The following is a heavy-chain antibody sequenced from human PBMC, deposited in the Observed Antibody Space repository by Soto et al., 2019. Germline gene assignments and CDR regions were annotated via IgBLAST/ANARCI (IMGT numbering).Heavy chain of an antibody. V-gene: IGHV3-74*01. CDR1: GFTFSSYW. CDR2: INSDGSST. CDR3: ARGEDTVTYYYYMDV. J-gene: IGHJ6*03. Sequence: EVQLVESGGGLVQPGGSLRLSCAASGFTFSSYWMHWVRQAPGKGLVWVSRINSDGSSTSYADSVKGRFTISRDNAKNTLYLQMNRLRAEDTAVYYCARGEDTVTYYYYMDVWGKGTTVTVSS. D-gene: IGHD5-18*01.